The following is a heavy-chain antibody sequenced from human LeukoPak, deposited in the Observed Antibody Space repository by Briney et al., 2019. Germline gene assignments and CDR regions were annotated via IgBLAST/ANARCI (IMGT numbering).Heavy chain of an antibody. CDR3: AKARWEPNFDY. J-gene: IGHJ4*02. CDR1: GFAFSSYN. V-gene: IGHV3-48*01. D-gene: IGHD1-26*01. Sequence: GGSLRLSCAASGFAFSSYNMNWVRQAPGKGLEWVSYISSGSDTIFYADSVKGRFTISRDNAKNSLYLQMNSLTTEDTALYYCAKARWEPNFDYWGQGTLVTVSS. CDR2: ISSGSDTI.